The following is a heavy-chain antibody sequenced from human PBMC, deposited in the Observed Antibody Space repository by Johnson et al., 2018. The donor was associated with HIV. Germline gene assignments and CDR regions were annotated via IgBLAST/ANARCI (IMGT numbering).Heavy chain of an antibody. CDR3: ARELVLYSSGWYAPDAFDI. CDR2: VRYDGGYK. D-gene: IGHD6-19*01. Sequence: QVQLVESGGGVVQPGGSLRLSCAASGFTFSDYGMHWVRQAPGKGLEWVAFVRYDGGYKYYADSVKGRFTISRDNSKNTLYLQMNSLRAEDTAVYYCARELVLYSSGWYAPDAFDIWGQGTMVTVSS. V-gene: IGHV3-30*02. J-gene: IGHJ3*02. CDR1: GFTFSDYG.